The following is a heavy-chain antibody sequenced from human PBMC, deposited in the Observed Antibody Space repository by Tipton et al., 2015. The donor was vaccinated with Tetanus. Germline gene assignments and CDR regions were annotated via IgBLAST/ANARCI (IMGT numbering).Heavy chain of an antibody. CDR1: GFTFSDYT. CDR2: ISGGGHNT. CDR3: ARVWGRGQLVTKPNWYFDL. J-gene: IGHJ2*01. Sequence: SLRLSCAASGFTFSDYTMAWVRQAPGEGLEWVSTISGGGHNTHYADSVQGRFTISRDNSKNTMYLQMNSLRAEDTAVYYCARVWGRGQLVTKPNWYFDLWGRGTLVTVSS. D-gene: IGHD6-6*01. V-gene: IGHV3-23*01.